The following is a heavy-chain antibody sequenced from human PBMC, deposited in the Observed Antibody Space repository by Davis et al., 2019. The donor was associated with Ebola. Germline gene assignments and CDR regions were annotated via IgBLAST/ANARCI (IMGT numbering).Heavy chain of an antibody. V-gene: IGHV4-39*01. D-gene: IGHD2-2*01. CDR3: ARNYCSSTSCPPDY. J-gene: IGHJ4*02. CDR1: TFSSYA. Sequence: TFSSYAMSWVRQPPGKGLEWIGSIYYSGSTYYNPSLKSRVTISVDTSKNQFSLKLSSVTAADTAVYYCARNYCSSTSCPPDYWGQGTLVTVSS. CDR2: IYYSGST.